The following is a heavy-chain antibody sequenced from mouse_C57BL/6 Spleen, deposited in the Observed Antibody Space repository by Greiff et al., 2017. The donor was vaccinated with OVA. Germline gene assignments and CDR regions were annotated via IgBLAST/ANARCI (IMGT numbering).Heavy chain of an antibody. D-gene: IGHD2-12*01. CDR1: GYTFTNYW. V-gene: IGHV1-63*01. CDR2: IYPGGGYT. J-gene: IGHJ2*01. CDR3: ARHRLYDGNYYDY. Sequence: QVQLQQSGAELVRPGTSVKMSCTASGYTFTNYWIGWAKQRPGHGLEWIGDIYPGGGYTNYNEKFKGQATLTADKSSSTAYMQFSSLTSEDSAIYYCARHRLYDGNYYDYWGQGTTLTVAS.